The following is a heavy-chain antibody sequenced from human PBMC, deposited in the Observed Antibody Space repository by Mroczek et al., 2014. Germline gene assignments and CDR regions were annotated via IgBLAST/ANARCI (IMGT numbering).Heavy chain of an antibody. CDR3: AKEDNGGNPYAFDI. CDR2: ISYDGSNK. Sequence: QVQLQESGGGVVQPGRSLRLSCAASGFTFSSYGMHWVRQAPGKGLEWVAVISYDGSNKYYADSVKGRFTISRDNSKNTLYLQMNSLRAEDTAVYYCAKEDNGGNPYAFDIWGQGTMVTVSS. V-gene: IGHV3-30*18. D-gene: IGHD4-23*01. J-gene: IGHJ3*02. CDR1: GFTFSSYG.